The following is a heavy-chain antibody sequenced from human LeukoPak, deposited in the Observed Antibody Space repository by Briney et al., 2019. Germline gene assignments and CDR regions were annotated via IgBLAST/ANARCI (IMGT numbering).Heavy chain of an antibody. CDR2: ISSSGSTI. CDR1: GFTFSDYY. J-gene: IGHJ6*03. CDR3: ARDGAPYYYYYYMDV. D-gene: IGHD3-16*01. Sequence: PGGSLRLSCAASGFTFSDYYMSWIRQAPGKGLEWVSYISSSGSTIYYADSVKGRFTISRDNAKNSLYLQMNGLRAEDTAVYYCARDGAPYYYYYYMDVWGKGTTVTVSS. V-gene: IGHV3-11*04.